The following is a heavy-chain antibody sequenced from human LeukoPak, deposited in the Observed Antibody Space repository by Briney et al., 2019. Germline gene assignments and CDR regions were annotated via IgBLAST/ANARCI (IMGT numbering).Heavy chain of an antibody. D-gene: IGHD3-22*01. J-gene: IGHJ4*02. CDR1: GFTFSSYS. CDR3: ARDPGYYDSSGYYYC. CDR2: ISSSSSYI. Sequence: GGSLRLSCAASGFTFSSYSMNWVRQAPGKGLEWVSSISSSSSYIYYADSVKGRFTISRDNAKNSLYLQMNSLRAEDTAVYYCARDPGYYDSSGYYYCWGQGTLVTVSS. V-gene: IGHV3-21*01.